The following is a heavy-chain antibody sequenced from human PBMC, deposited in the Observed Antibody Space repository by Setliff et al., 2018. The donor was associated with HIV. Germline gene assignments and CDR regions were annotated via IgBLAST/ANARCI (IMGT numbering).Heavy chain of an antibody. CDR2: INCENGDT. D-gene: IGHD3-10*01. Sequence: ASVKVSCKTSGYTFTNYYVNWVRQAPGQGLKWMGIINCENGDTTYAQNFKDRVTVTRDTSTSTVYMDLSSLRPEDTAVYYCARETQTGTGSYLNWGQGTLVTVSS. J-gene: IGHJ4*02. CDR3: ARETQTGTGSYLN. V-gene: IGHV1-46*01. CDR1: GYTFTNYY.